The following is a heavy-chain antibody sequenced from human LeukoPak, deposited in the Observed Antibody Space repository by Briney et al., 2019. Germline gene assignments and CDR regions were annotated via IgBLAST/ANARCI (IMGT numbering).Heavy chain of an antibody. Sequence: GASVKVSCKTSGGTFSSYAINWVRQAPGQGLEWMGGIIPIFGPPNYAQRFQGRVTITADESTSTAYMEINSLRYEDTAVYYCATEPHYSTSWLNWFDPWGQGTLVTVSS. CDR2: IIPIFGPP. CDR3: ATEPHYSTSWLNWFDP. V-gene: IGHV1-69*13. J-gene: IGHJ5*02. D-gene: IGHD6-13*01. CDR1: GGTFSSYA.